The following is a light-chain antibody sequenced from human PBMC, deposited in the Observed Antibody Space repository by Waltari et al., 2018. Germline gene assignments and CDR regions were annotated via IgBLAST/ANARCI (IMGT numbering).Light chain of an antibody. CDR3: QQYSNWPPT. Sequence: EIVITQSPATLSVSPGERATLSCRASQSISSSLAWYQQKPGQAPRLLIYGASTRATGIPARISGSGSGTELTLTISSLQSEDSAVYFCQQYSNWPPTFGQGTKVEIK. J-gene: IGKJ1*01. V-gene: IGKV3-15*01. CDR2: GAS. CDR1: QSISSS.